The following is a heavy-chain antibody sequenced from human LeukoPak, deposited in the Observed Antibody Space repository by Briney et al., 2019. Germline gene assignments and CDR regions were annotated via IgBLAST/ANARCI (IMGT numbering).Heavy chain of an antibody. Sequence: GGSLRLSCAAFGFTFSSYWMSWVRQAPGKGLEWVANIKQDGSEKYYVDSVKGRFTISRDNAKNSLYLQMNSLRAEDTAVYYCARASAGYSSGWYGGAFDIWGQGTMVTVSS. CDR2: IKQDGSEK. CDR1: GFTFSSYW. J-gene: IGHJ3*02. V-gene: IGHV3-7*01. D-gene: IGHD6-19*01. CDR3: ARASAGYSSGWYGGAFDI.